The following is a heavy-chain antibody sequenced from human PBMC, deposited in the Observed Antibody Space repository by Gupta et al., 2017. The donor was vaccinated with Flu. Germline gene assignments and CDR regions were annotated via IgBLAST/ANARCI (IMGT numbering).Heavy chain of an antibody. D-gene: IGHD4-17*01. CDR1: AGPFRSFP. Sequence: QVPRQESGPGLVKPSETLSRTCTVSAGPFRSFPWSWIRQSPGKGLEWIGNMYVTGVTNYSPSIKSRVTISMDLSKKQFSLRLTSLTAADTAVYYCARCDYNAFDMWGQGTMVTVSS. J-gene: IGHJ3*02. CDR2: MYVTGVT. V-gene: IGHV4-59*01. CDR3: ARCDYNAFDM.